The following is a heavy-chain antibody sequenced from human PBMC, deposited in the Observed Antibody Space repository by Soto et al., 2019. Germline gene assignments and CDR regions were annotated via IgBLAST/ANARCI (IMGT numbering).Heavy chain of an antibody. CDR2: ISGSGGST. Sequence: GGSLRLSCAASGFTFSYAMSWVRQAPGKGLEWVSVISGSGGSTYYADSVKGRFTISRDNSKSTLYLQMNSLRAEDTAVYYCAKRAWGYFYFDYWGQGTLVTVSS. J-gene: IGHJ4*02. CDR3: AKRAWGYFYFDY. V-gene: IGHV3-23*01. CDR1: GFTFSYA. D-gene: IGHD1-26*01.